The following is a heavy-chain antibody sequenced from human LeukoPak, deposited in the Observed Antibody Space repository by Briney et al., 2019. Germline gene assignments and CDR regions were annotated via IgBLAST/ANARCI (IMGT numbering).Heavy chain of an antibody. D-gene: IGHD3-10*01. CDR1: GYTFTSYD. CDR2: MNPNSGNT. V-gene: IGHV1-8*01. Sequence: ASVKVSCMASGYTFTSYDINWVRQATGQGLEWMGWMNPNSGNTGYAQKFQGRATMTRNTSISTAYMELSSLRSEDTAVYYCAKSTYMVRGVRSAFDIWGQGTMVTVSS. CDR3: AKSTYMVRGVRSAFDI. J-gene: IGHJ3*02.